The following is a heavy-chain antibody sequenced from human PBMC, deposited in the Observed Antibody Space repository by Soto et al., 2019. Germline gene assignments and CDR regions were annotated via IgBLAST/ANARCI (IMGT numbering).Heavy chain of an antibody. Sequence: ASVTVSCKASGYSFRSYGITWVRQAPGQGLEWLGWISPYNDDTKYAQRLQGRVTMTTDTFTRTAYMEVRSLRSDDTAVYYCARSHKPRSSSSWYHGYYYYYGLDVWGQGTTVTVSS. CDR2: ISPYNDDT. V-gene: IGHV1-18*01. D-gene: IGHD6-13*01. J-gene: IGHJ6*02. CDR1: GYSFRSYG. CDR3: ARSHKPRSSSSWYHGYYYYYGLDV.